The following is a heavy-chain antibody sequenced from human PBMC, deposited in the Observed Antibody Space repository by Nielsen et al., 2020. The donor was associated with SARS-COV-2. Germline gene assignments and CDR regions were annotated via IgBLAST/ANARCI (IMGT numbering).Heavy chain of an antibody. CDR2: IHHSGSN. J-gene: IGHJ4*02. Sequence: SETLSLTCAVSGGSISSSNWWSWVRQPPGKGLDWIGEIHHSGSNNYNPSLKSRVTISVDTSKNQFSLKLSSVTAADTAVYYCARALYSGSYYRVLDYWGQGTLVTVSS. CDR3: ARALYSGSYYRVLDY. CDR1: GGSISSSNW. V-gene: IGHV4-4*02. D-gene: IGHD1-26*01.